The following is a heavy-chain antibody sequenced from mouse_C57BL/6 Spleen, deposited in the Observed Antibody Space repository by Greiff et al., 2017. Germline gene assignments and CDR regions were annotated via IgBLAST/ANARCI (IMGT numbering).Heavy chain of an antibody. CDR2: INPNNGGT. D-gene: IGHD2-10*02. CDR1: GYTFTDYN. CDR3: ARRSLDFDV. Sequence: EVKLQESGPELVKPGASVTIPCKASGYTFTDYNMDWVKQSHGKSLEWIGDINPNNGGTIYNQKFKGKATLTVDKSSSTAYMELRSLTSEDTAVYYCARRSLDFDVWGTGTTVTVSS. V-gene: IGHV1-18*01. J-gene: IGHJ1*03.